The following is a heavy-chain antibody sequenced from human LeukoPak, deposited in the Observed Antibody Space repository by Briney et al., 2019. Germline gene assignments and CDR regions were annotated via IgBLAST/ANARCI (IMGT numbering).Heavy chain of an antibody. V-gene: IGHV4-59*01. D-gene: IGHD3-10*01. Sequence: PSETLSLTCTVSGGSISTYYWSWIRQPPGKGLEWIGYIYHTGSTNYNPSLKSRVTISVDTSRNHFSLKLSSVTAADTAVYYCARYGSGTYRQFDYWGQGTLVTVSS. J-gene: IGHJ4*02. CDR2: IYHTGST. CDR1: GGSISTYY. CDR3: ARYGSGTYRQFDY.